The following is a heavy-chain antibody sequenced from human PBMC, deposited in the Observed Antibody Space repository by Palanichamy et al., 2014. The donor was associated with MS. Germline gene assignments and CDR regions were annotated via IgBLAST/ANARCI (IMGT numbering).Heavy chain of an antibody. Sequence: EVQLVQSGAEVKKPGESLRISCKASGYTFISYWIGWVRQMPGKGLEWMGIIYPGDSDTRYSPSFRGQVTISVDNSNNTAYLQWNSLKASDTAMYYCARIQGDYGDYGYWGQGALVTVSS. V-gene: IGHV5-51*01. D-gene: IGHD4-17*01. CDR1: GYTFISYW. J-gene: IGHJ4*02. CDR2: IYPGDSDT. CDR3: ARIQGDYGDYGY.